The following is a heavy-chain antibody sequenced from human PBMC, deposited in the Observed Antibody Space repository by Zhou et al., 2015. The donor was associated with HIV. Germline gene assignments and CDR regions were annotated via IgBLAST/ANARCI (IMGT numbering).Heavy chain of an antibody. CDR3: AREGREHVWGSYRYVDI. V-gene: IGHV1-69*01. D-gene: IGHD3-16*02. Sequence: QVQLVQSGAEVKKPGSSVKVSCKASGGTFSSYAISWVRQAPGQGLEWMGGIIPIFGTANYAQKFQGRVTITADESTSTAYMELSSLRSEDTAVYYCAREGREHVWGSYRYVDIWGQGTMVTVSS. J-gene: IGHJ3*02. CDR1: GGTFSSYA. CDR2: IIPIFGTA.